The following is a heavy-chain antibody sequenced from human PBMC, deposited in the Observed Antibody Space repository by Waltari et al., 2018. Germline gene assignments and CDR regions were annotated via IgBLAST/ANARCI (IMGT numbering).Heavy chain of an antibody. D-gene: IGHD2-21*02. V-gene: IGHV1-18*01. Sequence: QVQLVQSGAEVKKPGASVKVSCKASGYTFTSYGISWVRQAPGQGLEWMGWISAYNGNTNYAQKLQGRVTMTTDTSTSTAYMELRSLRSDDTAVYYCARDAPPYIASLFVVVTARPKYWGQGTLVTVSS. CDR1: GYTFTSYG. CDR3: ARDAPPYIASLFVVVTARPKY. CDR2: ISAYNGNT. J-gene: IGHJ4*02.